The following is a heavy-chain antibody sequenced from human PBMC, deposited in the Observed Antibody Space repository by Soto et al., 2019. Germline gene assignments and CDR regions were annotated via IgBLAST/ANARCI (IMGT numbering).Heavy chain of an antibody. V-gene: IGHV3-23*01. CDR2: ISGSGGST. J-gene: IGHJ4*02. Sequence: GGSLRLSCAASGFTFSSYAMSWVRQAPGKGLEWVSAISGSGGSTYYADSVKGRFTISRDNSKNTLYLQMNSLRAEDTAVYYCAKDPAYGFGVPGDYWWGQGTLVTVSS. D-gene: IGHD3-10*01. CDR1: GFTFSSYA. CDR3: AKDPAYGFGVPGDYW.